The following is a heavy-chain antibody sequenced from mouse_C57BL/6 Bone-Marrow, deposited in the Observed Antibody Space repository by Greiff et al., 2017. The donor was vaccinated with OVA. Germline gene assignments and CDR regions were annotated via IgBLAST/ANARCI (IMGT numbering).Heavy chain of an antibody. J-gene: IGHJ3*01. CDR3: ARGNPWTWFAY. CDR1: EYEFPSHD. Sequence: EVQVVESGGGLVQPGASLKLSCESNEYEFPSHDMSWVRKTPEQRLELVAAINSDGGSTYYPDTMERRFIISRDNTKKTLYLQMSSLRSEDTALYYCARGNPWTWFAYWGQGTLVTVSA. CDR2: INSDGGST. V-gene: IGHV5-2*01.